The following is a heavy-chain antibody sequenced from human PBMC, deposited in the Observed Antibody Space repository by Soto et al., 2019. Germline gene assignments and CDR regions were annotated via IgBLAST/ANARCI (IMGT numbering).Heavy chain of an antibody. J-gene: IGHJ3*02. V-gene: IGHV4-34*01. CDR3: ARGLRGWTRTIPHAFGI. CDR1: GGSFSGYY. CDR2: INHSGST. Sequence: QVQLQQWGAGLLKPSETLSLTCAVYGGSFSGYYWSWIRQPPGKGLEWIGEINHSGSTNYNPSLKSRVTISVDTSKNQFSLKLSSVTAADTAVYYCARGLRGWTRTIPHAFGIWGQGTMVTVSS. D-gene: IGHD3-3*01.